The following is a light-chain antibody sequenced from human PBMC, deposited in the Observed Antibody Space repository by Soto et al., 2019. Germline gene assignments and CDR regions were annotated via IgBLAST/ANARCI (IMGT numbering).Light chain of an antibody. CDR3: QLYGISPH. J-gene: IGKJ1*01. CDR1: QSVSSSY. Sequence: EIVLTQSPGTLSLSPGERATLSCRASQSVSSSYLAWYQQKPGQAPRLLIYDASNRATGIPARFSGSGSGTDFTLTISRLEPEDFAVYYCQLYGISPHFGQGTKVDIK. CDR2: DAS. V-gene: IGKV3-20*01.